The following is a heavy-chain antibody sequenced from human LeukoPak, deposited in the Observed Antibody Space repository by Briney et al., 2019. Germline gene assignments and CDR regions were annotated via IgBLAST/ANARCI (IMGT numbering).Heavy chain of an antibody. J-gene: IGHJ4*02. Sequence: ASVKVSCKASGYPFSSYDINWVRQATGQGLEWMGWMNPNSGNTGYAQKFQGRVTITRNTSMSTAYMELSSLRSEDTAVYYCARGERDDYSKNFDYWGQGTLVTVSS. CDR1: GYPFSSYD. CDR2: MNPNSGNT. CDR3: ARGERDDYSKNFDY. D-gene: IGHD4-11*01. V-gene: IGHV1-8*03.